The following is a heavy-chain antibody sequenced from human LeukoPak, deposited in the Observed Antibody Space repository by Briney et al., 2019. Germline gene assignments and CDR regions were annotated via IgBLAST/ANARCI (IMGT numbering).Heavy chain of an antibody. V-gene: IGHV3-21*01. CDR1: GFTFSSYS. CDR3: ARAIIAVAGTFDY. D-gene: IGHD6-19*01. J-gene: IGHJ4*02. Sequence: PGGSLRLSCAASGFTFSSYSMNWVRHAPGKGLEWVLSISSSSSYIYYADSVKGRFTISRDNAKNSLYLQMNSLRAEDTAVYYCARAIIAVAGTFDYWGQGTLVTVSS. CDR2: ISSSSSYI.